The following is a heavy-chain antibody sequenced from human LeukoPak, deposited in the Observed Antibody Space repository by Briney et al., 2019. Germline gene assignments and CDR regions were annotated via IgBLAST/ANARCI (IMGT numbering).Heavy chain of an antibody. CDR1: GGSFGGYY. V-gene: IGHV4-34*01. CDR3: ARGPALATTVTSAQAVDY. J-gene: IGHJ4*02. Sequence: PSETLSLTCAVYGGSFGGYYWSWIRQPPGKGLEWIGEINHSGSTNYNPSLKSRVTISVDTSKNQFSLKLSSVTAADTAVYYCARGPALATTVTSAQAVDYWGQGTLVTVSS. CDR2: INHSGST. D-gene: IGHD4-17*01.